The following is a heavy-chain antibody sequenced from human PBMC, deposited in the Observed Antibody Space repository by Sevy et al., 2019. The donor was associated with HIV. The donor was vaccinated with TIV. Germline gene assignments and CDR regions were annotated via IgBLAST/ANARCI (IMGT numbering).Heavy chain of an antibody. CDR1: GGSFSGYY. D-gene: IGHD3-10*01. V-gene: IGHV4-34*01. CDR2: INHSGST. CDR3: ASEMHYYGSGSSGDY. Sequence: SETLSLTCAVYGGSFSGYYWSWIRQPPGKGLEWIGEINHSGSTNYNPSLKSRVTISVDTSKNQFSLKLSSVTAAYTAVYYCASEMHYYGSGSSGDYWGQGTLVTVSS. J-gene: IGHJ4*02.